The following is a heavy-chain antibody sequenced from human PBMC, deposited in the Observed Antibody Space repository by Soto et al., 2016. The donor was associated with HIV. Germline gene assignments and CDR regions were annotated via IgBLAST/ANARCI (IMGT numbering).Heavy chain of an antibody. D-gene: IGHD5-12*01. CDR2: IKSKTDGGTT. Sequence: EVQLVESGGGLVKPGGSLRLSCAASGFTFSDAWMSWVRQTPGKGLEWVGRIKSKTDGGTTDYAAPVKGRFTISRDDSKNXLYLQMNSLENRDTAVYYCSTVVAWSLFDYWGQGTLVTVSS. CDR1: GFTFSDAW. J-gene: IGHJ4*02. V-gene: IGHV3-15*01. CDR3: STVVAWSLFDY.